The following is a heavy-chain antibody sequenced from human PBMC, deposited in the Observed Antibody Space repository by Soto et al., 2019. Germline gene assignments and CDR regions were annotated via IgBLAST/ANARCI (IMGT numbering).Heavy chain of an antibody. CDR1: GGSISSGGYY. Sequence: QVQLQESGPGLVKASQTLSLTCNVSGGSISSGGYYWTWIRQHPGKGLEWIGNIHHSGSTFYNPSPQGRVSISVDTSKNQFSLKLSSVTAADTAVYFCVRGVLSWGQGTLVTVSS. V-gene: IGHV4-31*03. CDR3: VRGVLS. J-gene: IGHJ1*01. D-gene: IGHD3-10*01. CDR2: IHHSGST.